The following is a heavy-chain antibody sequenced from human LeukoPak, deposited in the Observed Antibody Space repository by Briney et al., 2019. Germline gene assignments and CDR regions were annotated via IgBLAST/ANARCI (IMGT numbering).Heavy chain of an antibody. CDR2: IYTSGST. Sequence: SETLSLTCTVSGYSISSGYYWSWIRQPAGKGLEWIGRIYTSGSTNYNPSLKSRVTISVDTSKNQFSLKLSSVTAADTAVYYCARYGYSYGFDYWGQGTLVTVSS. J-gene: IGHJ4*02. CDR1: GYSISSGYY. V-gene: IGHV4-61*02. D-gene: IGHD5-18*01. CDR3: ARYGYSYGFDY.